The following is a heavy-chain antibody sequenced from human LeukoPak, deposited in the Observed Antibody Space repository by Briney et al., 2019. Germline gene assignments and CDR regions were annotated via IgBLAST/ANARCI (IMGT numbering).Heavy chain of an antibody. D-gene: IGHD6-19*01. CDR3: AGDSQYNSGWSFDS. Sequence: PSETLSLTCTVSGGSMTNYYWSWMRRPPGKGLEWIGPIYYNGNTHYNPSVKSRVTISIDTSKKQFYLRLSSLTAADTALYFCAGDSQYNSGWSFDSWGQGMLVTVSS. V-gene: IGHV4-59*01. CDR1: GGSMTNYY. CDR2: IYYNGNT. J-gene: IGHJ5*01.